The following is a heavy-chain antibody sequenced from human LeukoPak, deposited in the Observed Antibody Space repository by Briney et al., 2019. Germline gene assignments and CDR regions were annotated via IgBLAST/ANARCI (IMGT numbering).Heavy chain of an antibody. Sequence: SETQSPTWILAAGSVTTVCSECRRIRQHPGQGLEWIGYIYYSGSTYYNPSLQSRVTISVDTSKNQFSLKLSSVTAADTDVYYWARSALTVTTFAIFYCGQGTLVTVSS. CDR3: ARSALTVTTFAIFY. CDR1: AGSVTTVCSE. CDR2: IYYSGST. J-gene: IGHJ4*02. V-gene: IGHV4-31*02. D-gene: IGHD4-17*01.